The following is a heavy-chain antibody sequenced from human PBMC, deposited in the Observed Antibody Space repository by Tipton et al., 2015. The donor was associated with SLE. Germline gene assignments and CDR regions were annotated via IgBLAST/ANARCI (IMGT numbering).Heavy chain of an antibody. D-gene: IGHD2-21*02. Sequence: AVSEITVSTNYMSWVRQAPGKGLEWVSVIYSGGKTYYADPVKGRFTISRDNSKNTLYLQMNSLRAEDTAVYYCAGALMTSFDYWGQGTLVTVSS. CDR2: IYSGGKT. V-gene: IGHV3-66*02. CDR1: EITVSTNY. CDR3: AGALMTSFDY. J-gene: IGHJ4*02.